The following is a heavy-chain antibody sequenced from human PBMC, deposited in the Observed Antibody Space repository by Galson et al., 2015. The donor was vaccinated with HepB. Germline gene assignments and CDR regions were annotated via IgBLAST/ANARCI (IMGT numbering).Heavy chain of an antibody. V-gene: IGHV3-23*01. Sequence: SLRLSCAVSGFTFSTYAMTWVRQAPGKGLEWVSSISAGSTNTYYADSVKGRFTISRDNSKNTLYLQMSNLRAEDTAIYYCAKRLIAGGEFDYWGQGTLVTVSS. J-gene: IGHJ4*02. CDR1: GFTFSTYA. CDR2: ISAGSTNT. CDR3: AKRLIAGGEFDY. D-gene: IGHD3-16*01.